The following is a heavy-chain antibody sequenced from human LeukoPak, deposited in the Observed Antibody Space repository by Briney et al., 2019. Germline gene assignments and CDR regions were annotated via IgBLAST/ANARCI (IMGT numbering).Heavy chain of an antibody. CDR1: GGTFSSYA. D-gene: IGHD3-22*01. CDR2: IIPIFGTA. J-gene: IGHJ6*02. CDR3: ARVEADYYDSSGSDV. Sequence: GASVKVSCKASGGTFSSYAISWVRQAPGQGLEWMGGIIPIFGTANYAQKFQGRVTSTADESTSTAYMELSSLRSEDTAVYYCARVEADYYDSSGSDVWGQGTTVTVSS. V-gene: IGHV1-69*01.